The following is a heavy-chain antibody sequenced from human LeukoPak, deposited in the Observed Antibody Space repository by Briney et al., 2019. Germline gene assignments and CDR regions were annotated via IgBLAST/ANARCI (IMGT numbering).Heavy chain of an antibody. CDR1: GFTFSSYG. D-gene: IGHD6-19*01. V-gene: IGHV3-30*02. CDR2: IRYDGSNK. J-gene: IGHJ4*02. CDR3: ATGSSSGWYGRLDY. Sequence: GGSLRLSCAASGFTFSSYGMHWVRQAPGKGLEWVAFIRYDGSNKYYVDSVKGRSTISRDNSKNTLYLQMNSLRAEDTAVYCATGSSSGWYGRLDYWGQGTLVTVSS.